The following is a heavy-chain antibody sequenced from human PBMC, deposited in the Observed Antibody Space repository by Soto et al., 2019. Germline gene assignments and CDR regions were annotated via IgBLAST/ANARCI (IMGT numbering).Heavy chain of an antibody. CDR2: INPSGGST. V-gene: IGHV1-46*03. CDR3: AREFNWNSPRAGAFDI. Sequence: QVQLVQSGAEVKKPGASVKASCKASGYTFTSYYMHWVRQAPGQGLAWMGIINPSGGSTSYAQKFQGRVTMTRDTSTRTVYTELSSLRSEDTAVYYCAREFNWNSPRAGAFDIWGQGTMVTVSS. D-gene: IGHD1-7*01. CDR1: GYTFTSYY. J-gene: IGHJ3*02.